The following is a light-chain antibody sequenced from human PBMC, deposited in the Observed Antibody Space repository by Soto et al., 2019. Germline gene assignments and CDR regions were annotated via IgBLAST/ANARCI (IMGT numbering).Light chain of an antibody. CDR2: GAS. CDR1: QSVSSNY. CDR3: QQYSSTPFT. J-gene: IGKJ3*01. Sequence: EMVVTQSPGTLSLSPGERATLSCRASQSVSSNYLAWYQQKPGQAPRLLIYGASSRASDIPDRFSGSGSGTDFTLIISRLEPEDFAMYYCQQYSSTPFTFGPGTKVDVK. V-gene: IGKV3-20*01.